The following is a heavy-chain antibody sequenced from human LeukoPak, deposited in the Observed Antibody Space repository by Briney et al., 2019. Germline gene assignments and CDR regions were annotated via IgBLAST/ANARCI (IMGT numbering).Heavy chain of an antibody. D-gene: IGHD2-15*01. V-gene: IGHV1-18*01. CDR1: GYTFTSYG. CDR2: ISAYNGNT. CDR3: ARDEWGSEGDYFDY. Sequence: ASVKVSCRASGYTFTSYGISWVRQAPGQGLEWMGWISAYNGNTNYAQKLQGRVTMTTDTSTSTAYMELRSLRSDDTAVYYCARDEWGSEGDYFDYWGQGTLVTVSS. J-gene: IGHJ4*02.